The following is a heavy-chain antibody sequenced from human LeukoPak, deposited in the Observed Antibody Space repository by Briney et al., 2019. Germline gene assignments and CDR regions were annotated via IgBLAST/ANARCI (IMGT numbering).Heavy chain of an antibody. V-gene: IGHV5-51*01. D-gene: IGHD3-9*01. Sequence: GESLKISCKGSGYSFTSYWIGWVRQMPGKGLGWMGTIYPGDSDTTYSPSFQGQVTISADKSISTAYLQWSSLKASDTAMYYCARLTNYDILTGYYAGLYYFDYWGQGTLVTVSS. CDR2: IYPGDSDT. J-gene: IGHJ4*02. CDR3: ARLTNYDILTGYYAGLYYFDY. CDR1: GYSFTSYW.